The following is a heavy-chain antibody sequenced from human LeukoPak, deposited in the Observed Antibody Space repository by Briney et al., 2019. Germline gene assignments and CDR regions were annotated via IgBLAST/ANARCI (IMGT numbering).Heavy chain of an antibody. CDR3: ARDQEGFDY. J-gene: IGHJ4*02. V-gene: IGHV1-46*01. Sequence: ASVKVSCKASGYTFTSNYIHWVRQAPGQGLEWMGMIYPRDGSTSYAQKFQGRVSVTRDTSTSTVHMELSGLRSEDTAVYYCARDQEGFDYWGQGTLVTVSS. CDR1: GYTFTSNY. CDR2: IYPRDGST.